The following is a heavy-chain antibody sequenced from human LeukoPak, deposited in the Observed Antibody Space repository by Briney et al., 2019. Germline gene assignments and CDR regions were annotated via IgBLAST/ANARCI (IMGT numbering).Heavy chain of an antibody. CDR2: ISGSGGYT. J-gene: IGHJ4*02. CDR3: ANQFMVRGVIDY. Sequence: GGSLRLSCAASGFTFSNYAMSWVRQAPGKGLEWVSGISGSGGYTYYADSVKGRFTISRDNSNNTPYLQMNSLRAEDTAVYYCANQFMVRGVIDYWGQGTLVTVSS. D-gene: IGHD3-10*01. V-gene: IGHV3-23*01. CDR1: GFTFSNYA.